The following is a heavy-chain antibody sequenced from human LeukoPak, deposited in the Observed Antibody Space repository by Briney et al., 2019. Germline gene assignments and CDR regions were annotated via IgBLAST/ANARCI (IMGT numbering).Heavy chain of an antibody. CDR3: ARSRSSWWYFDS. J-gene: IGHJ4*02. CDR2: IYPGDSDT. Sequence: WIGWGRQMPGKGVEWMGIIYPGDSDTRYNPSFQGQVTISADKSISTAYLQWSSLKASDTAMYYCARSRSSWWYFDSWGQGTLVTVSS. D-gene: IGHD6-13*01. V-gene: IGHV5-51*01. CDR1: W.